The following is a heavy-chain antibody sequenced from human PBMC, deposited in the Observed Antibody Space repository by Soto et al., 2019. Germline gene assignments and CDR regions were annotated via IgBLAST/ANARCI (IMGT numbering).Heavy chain of an antibody. CDR3: AREGYRRGWYY. J-gene: IGHJ4*02. CDR2: IYYSGST. CDR1: GGSISSYY. Sequence: SETLSLTCTVSGGSISSYYWSWIRQPPGKGLEWIGYIYYSGSTNYNPSLKSRVTISVDTAKNQFSLKLSSVTAADTAVYYCAREGYRRGWYYWGQGTLVTVSS. V-gene: IGHV4-59*01. D-gene: IGHD6-19*01.